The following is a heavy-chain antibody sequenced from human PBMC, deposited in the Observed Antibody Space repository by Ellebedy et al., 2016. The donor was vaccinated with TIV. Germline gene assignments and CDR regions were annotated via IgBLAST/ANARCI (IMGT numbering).Heavy chain of an antibody. V-gene: IGHV1-2*04. CDR3: AREGGAYYFDY. CDR1: GYTFTGYY. Sequence: AASVKVSCKASGYTFTGYYMHWVRQAPGQGLEWMGWINPNSGGTNYAQKFQGWVTMTRDTSISTAYMELRSLRSDDTAVYYSAREGGAYYFDYWGQGTLVTVSS. J-gene: IGHJ4*02. CDR2: INPNSGGT. D-gene: IGHD1-26*01.